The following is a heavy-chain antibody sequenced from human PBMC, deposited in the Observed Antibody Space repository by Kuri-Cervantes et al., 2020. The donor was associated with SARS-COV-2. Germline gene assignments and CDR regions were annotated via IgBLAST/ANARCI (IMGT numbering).Heavy chain of an antibody. J-gene: IGHJ4*02. Sequence: ASVKVSCKASGYTFTSYDINWVRQAPGQGLEWMGIINPSGSGTRYPQRFQGRVSMTRDTSTSTVYMELSSLTSEDTAVYYCVVGLFSSRKWDYWGQGTLVTVSS. V-gene: IGHV1-46*01. CDR1: GYTFTSYD. CDR3: VVGLFSSRKWDY. CDR2: INPSGSGT. D-gene: IGHD2-15*01.